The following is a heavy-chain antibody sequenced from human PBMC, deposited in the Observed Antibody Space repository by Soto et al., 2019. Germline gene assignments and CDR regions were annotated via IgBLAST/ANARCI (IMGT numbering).Heavy chain of an antibody. V-gene: IGHV1-18*03. J-gene: IGHJ5*02. CDR3: ARDICWEGFGLSNGLDP. D-gene: IGHD3-10*01. CDR1: GYTFTSYG. CDR2: INVYNGNT. Sequence: QVQLVQSGAEVKRPGASVEVSCKASGYTFTSYGISWVRQAPGQGLEWMGWINVYNGNTNYEQKLQGRVTMTTGTSTSTAYMELRSQRSDDMAVSYCARDICWEGFGLSNGLDPWGQVTLVAVSS.